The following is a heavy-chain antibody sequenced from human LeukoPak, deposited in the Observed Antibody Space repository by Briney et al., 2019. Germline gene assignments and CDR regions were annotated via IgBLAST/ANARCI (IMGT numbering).Heavy chain of an antibody. J-gene: IGHJ6*04. CDR3: ARVGGYSGYDSDYYYGMDV. CDR2: ILYDGSNE. Sequence: GMSLRLSCAASGFTFNSYSMHWVRQAPGKGLDWVAVILYDGSNEYYADSVKGRFTISRDNAKNSLYLQMNSLRAEDTAVYYCARVGGYSGYDSDYYYGMDVWGKGTTVTVSS. D-gene: IGHD5-12*01. V-gene: IGHV3-30*04. CDR1: GFTFNSYS.